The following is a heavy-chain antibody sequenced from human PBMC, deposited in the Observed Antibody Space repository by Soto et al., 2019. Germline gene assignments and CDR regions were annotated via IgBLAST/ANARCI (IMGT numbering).Heavy chain of an antibody. J-gene: IGHJ4*02. V-gene: IGHV3-21*01. CDR2: ISSSSGYI. Sequence: EVQLVESGGGLVKPGGSLRLSCAASGFTFSSYSMNWVRQAPGKGLEWVSSISSSSGYIYYADSVKGRFTISRDNAKNSLYLQMNSLGAEDTAVYYCARVKLGYCISTGCYHDYWGQGTMVTVSS. D-gene: IGHD2-2*01. CDR1: GFTFSSYS. CDR3: ARVKLGYCISTGCYHDY.